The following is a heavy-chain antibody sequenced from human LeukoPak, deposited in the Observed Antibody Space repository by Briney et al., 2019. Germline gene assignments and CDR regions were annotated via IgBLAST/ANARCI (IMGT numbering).Heavy chain of an antibody. CDR2: IIPILGIA. Sequence: SVKVSCKASGGTFSSYAISWVRQAPGQGLEWMGRIIPILGIANYAQKFQGRVTITADKSTSTAYMELRSLRSDDTAVYYCARVPYYYDSSGYYYGGGFDYWGQGTLVTVSS. D-gene: IGHD3-22*01. CDR1: GGTFSSYA. CDR3: ARVPYYYDSSGYYYGGGFDY. J-gene: IGHJ4*02. V-gene: IGHV1-69*04.